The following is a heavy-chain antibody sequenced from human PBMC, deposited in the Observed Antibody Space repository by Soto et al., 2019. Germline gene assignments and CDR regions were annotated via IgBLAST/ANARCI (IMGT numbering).Heavy chain of an antibody. V-gene: IGHV3-23*01. J-gene: IGHJ6*02. CDR2: ISGSGGST. CDR3: AKCHDSSGYPPVYYYGMDV. Sequence: PGGSLRLSCAASGFTFSSYAMSWVRQAPGKGLEWVSAISGSGGSTYYADSVKGRFTISRDNSKNTLYLQMSSLRAEDTAVYYCAKCHDSSGYPPVYYYGMDVWGQGTTVTV. D-gene: IGHD3-22*01. CDR1: GFTFSSYA.